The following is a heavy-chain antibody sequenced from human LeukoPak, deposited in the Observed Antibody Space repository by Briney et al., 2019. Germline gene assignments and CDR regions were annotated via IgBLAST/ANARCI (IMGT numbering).Heavy chain of an antibody. V-gene: IGHV3-23*01. J-gene: IGHJ4*02. CDR1: GFTFTNYA. D-gene: IGHD5-18*01. CDR2: ITGSGGSS. CDR3: AKEGRYTYGYVDY. Sequence: GGPLRLSCAASGFTFTNYAMSWVRQAPGKGLEWVSSITGSGGSSYYADSVKDRFTISRDTSKNTLYLQLNSLRAEDTAVYYCAKEGRYTYGYVDYWGQGTLVTVSS.